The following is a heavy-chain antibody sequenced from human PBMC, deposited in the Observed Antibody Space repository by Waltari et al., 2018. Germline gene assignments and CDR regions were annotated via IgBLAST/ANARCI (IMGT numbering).Heavy chain of an antibody. D-gene: IGHD3-3*01. J-gene: IGHJ6*03. CDR3: ARDVTYYDFWSGGYYMDV. Sequence: QVQLQESGPGLVKPSETLSLTCTVSGGSISSYYWSWIRQPAGKGLEWIGGIYTSGSTNYTPSRKSRVTMSVDTSKNQFSLKLSSVTAADTAVYYCARDVTYYDFWSGGYYMDVWGKGTTVTISS. CDR1: GGSISSYY. V-gene: IGHV4-4*07. CDR2: IYTSGST.